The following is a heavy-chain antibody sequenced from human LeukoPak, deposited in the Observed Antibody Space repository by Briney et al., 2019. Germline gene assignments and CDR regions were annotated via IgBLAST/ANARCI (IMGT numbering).Heavy chain of an antibody. CDR2: IDNCGSI. Sequence: GGSLRLSCAASGFTVNNNYMNWVRQAPGKGLEWVSDIDNCGSIHYAGSLAGRVTISREVSRDTVFLQMNNLRAEDTALYYCAGGTYYGTGTRPAFFDWGLGTQITVAS. CDR3: AGGTYYGTGTRPAFFD. V-gene: IGHV3-53*01. J-gene: IGHJ4*02. CDR1: GFTVNNNY. D-gene: IGHD3-10*01.